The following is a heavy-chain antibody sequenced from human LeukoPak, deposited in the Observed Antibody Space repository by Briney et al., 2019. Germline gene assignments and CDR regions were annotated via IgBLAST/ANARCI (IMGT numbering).Heavy chain of an antibody. V-gene: IGHV3-30*03. J-gene: IGHJ4*02. Sequence: GGSLRLSCAASGFTFSSNGMHWVRQAPGKGLEWVAVISYDGSNEYYADSVKGRFTISRDNSKNTLYLQMNSMRAEDTAVYYCATPVSSGYDWAFDYWGQGTLVTVSS. D-gene: IGHD5-12*01. CDR2: ISYDGSNE. CDR3: ATPVSSGYDWAFDY. CDR1: GFTFSSNG.